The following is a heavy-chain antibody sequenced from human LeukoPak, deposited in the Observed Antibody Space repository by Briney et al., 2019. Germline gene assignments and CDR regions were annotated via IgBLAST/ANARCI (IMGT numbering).Heavy chain of an antibody. CDR3: ASYNRGQLGSFDP. CDR2: IYSGGGT. D-gene: IGHD2-2*01. J-gene: IGHJ5*02. V-gene: IGHV3-66*01. CDR1: GFTFDDYT. Sequence: GGSLRLSCAASGFTFDDYTMHWVRQAPGKGLEWVSFIYSGGGTYYADSVKGRFTISRDNSKNTLYLQMNSLRAEDTAVYYCASYNRGQLGSFDPWGQGTLVTVSS.